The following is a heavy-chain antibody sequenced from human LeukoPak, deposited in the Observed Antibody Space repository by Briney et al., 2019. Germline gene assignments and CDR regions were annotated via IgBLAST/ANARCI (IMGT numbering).Heavy chain of an antibody. CDR3: ARDMSTRVTPISYAIDV. J-gene: IGHJ3*01. V-gene: IGHV3-21*01. CDR2: ISSSSSYI. CDR1: GFTFSSYS. Sequence: PGGSLRLSCAASGFTFSSYSMNWVRQAPGKGLEWVSSISSSSSYIYYADSVKGRFTISRDNAKNSLYLQMNSLRAEDTAVYYCARDMSTRVTPISYAIDVWGQGTMVTVSS. D-gene: IGHD4-23*01.